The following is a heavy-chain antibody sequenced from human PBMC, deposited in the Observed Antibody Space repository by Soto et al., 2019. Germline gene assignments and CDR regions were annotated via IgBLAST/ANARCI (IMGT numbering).Heavy chain of an antibody. CDR2: ISSGGSTI. Sequence: QVQLVESGGGLVKPGGSLRLSCAASGFIFSDYYMTWIRQAPGKGLEWVSYISSGGSTIYYADSVKGRFTISRDNSKNTLYLQMNSLRADDTAVYYCAKDPIVGPDHYFDSWGQGTLVTVSS. J-gene: IGHJ4*02. V-gene: IGHV3-11*01. CDR3: AKDPIVGPDHYFDS. D-gene: IGHD1-26*01. CDR1: GFIFSDYY.